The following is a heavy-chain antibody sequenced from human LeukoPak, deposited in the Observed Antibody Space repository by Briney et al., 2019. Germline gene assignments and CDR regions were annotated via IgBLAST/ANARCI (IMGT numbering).Heavy chain of an antibody. CDR3: AKVGSGYDWTGFDY. Sequence: GGSLRLSCAASGFTFSSYAMNWVRQAPGKGLEWVSAITGSGYSTYYADSVKGRFTISRDSSKNTLYLQMNSLRAEDTAVYYCAKVGSGYDWTGFDYWGQGTLVTVSS. CDR1: GFTFSSYA. D-gene: IGHD5-12*01. CDR2: ITGSGYST. J-gene: IGHJ4*02. V-gene: IGHV3-23*01.